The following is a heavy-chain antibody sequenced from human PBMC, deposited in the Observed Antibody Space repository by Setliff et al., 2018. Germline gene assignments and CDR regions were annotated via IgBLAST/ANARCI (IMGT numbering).Heavy chain of an antibody. J-gene: IGHJ6*03. D-gene: IGHD3-3*01. V-gene: IGHV4-61*02. CDR2: IYTSWGS. Sequence: PSETLSLTCTVSGGSISSAPYYWSWSRQPAGKGPEWIRPIYTSWGSNYNPSLKRRVTMSIDTSKNQFSLNLSSVTAADTAVYYCARVTGFLYIDVWGKGTTVTVSS. CDR1: GGSISSAPYY. CDR3: ARVTGFLYIDV.